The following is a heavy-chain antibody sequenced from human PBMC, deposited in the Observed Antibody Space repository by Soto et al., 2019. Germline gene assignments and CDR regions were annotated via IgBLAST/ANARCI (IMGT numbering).Heavy chain of an antibody. J-gene: IGHJ2*01. CDR2: INPDGRGT. Sequence: EVQLVESGGGLVQPGGSLTLSCAASGFTFSSYWMHWVRQAPGKGVVWVSRINPDGRGTNYADSEKGRFTTSRDNAKNTLYLQMNSLRPDDTAVYYCARVGQGAWYFDLWGRGTLVTVSS. CDR1: GFTFSSYW. V-gene: IGHV3-74*01. D-gene: IGHD1-26*01. CDR3: ARVGQGAWYFDL.